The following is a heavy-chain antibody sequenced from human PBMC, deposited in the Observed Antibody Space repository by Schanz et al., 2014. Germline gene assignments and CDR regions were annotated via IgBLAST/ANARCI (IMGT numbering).Heavy chain of an antibody. D-gene: IGHD2-2*01. Sequence: QVQLVQSGAEVKKPGASVKVSCKASGYTFSSYGITWVRQAPGQGLEWMGRIISILGIPNYAQKFQGRVTFTADKSTSTAYMELSSLKSEDTAVYYCARQGIGYQHGRYYYYMDVWGRGTTVTVSS. CDR2: IISILGIP. J-gene: IGHJ6*03. CDR1: GYTFSSYG. V-gene: IGHV1-69*04. CDR3: ARQGIGYQHGRYYYYMDV.